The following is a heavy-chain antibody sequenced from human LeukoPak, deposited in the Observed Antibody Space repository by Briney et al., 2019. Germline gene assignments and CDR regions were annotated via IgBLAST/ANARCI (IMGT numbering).Heavy chain of an antibody. V-gene: IGHV1-69*13. Sequence: SVKVFCKASGGTFSSYAISWVRQAPGQGLEWMGGIIPIFGTANYAQKFQGRVTITADESTSTAYMELSSLRSEDTAVYYCARVEYSGYDFPYYYYGMDVWGQGTTVTVSS. CDR2: IIPIFGTA. CDR3: ARVEYSGYDFPYYYYGMDV. CDR1: GGTFSSYA. D-gene: IGHD5-12*01. J-gene: IGHJ6*02.